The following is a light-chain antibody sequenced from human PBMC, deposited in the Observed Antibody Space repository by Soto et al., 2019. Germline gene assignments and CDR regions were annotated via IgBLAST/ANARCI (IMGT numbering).Light chain of an antibody. CDR2: AAS. Sequence: DIQMTQSPSTLSASVGDRVTITCRASQNISSWLAWFQQKPGNAPKLLVHAASSLYSGVPSRFSGSGSGTDFTLTITSLQPEDFATYYCQYTDSFPLITFGQGTRLGI. CDR3: QYTDSFPLIT. V-gene: IGKV1-12*01. J-gene: IGKJ5*01. CDR1: QNISSW.